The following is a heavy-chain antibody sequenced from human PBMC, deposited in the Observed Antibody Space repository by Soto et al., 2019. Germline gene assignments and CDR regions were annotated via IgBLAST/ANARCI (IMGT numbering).Heavy chain of an antibody. CDR1: GYSFTNYL. J-gene: IGHJ4*02. V-gene: IGHV5-51*01. CDR2: IYPGDSDT. D-gene: IGHD2-15*01. CDR3: ARPGGSCSGGTCYHYYFDF. Sequence: GESLKISCKGSGYSFTNYLIAWVRQMPGEGLEWMGIIYPGDSDTRYSPSFQGQVTISADKSVTTAYLQWSSLKASDTATYYCARPGGSCSGGTCYHYYFDFWGQGTLVTVSS.